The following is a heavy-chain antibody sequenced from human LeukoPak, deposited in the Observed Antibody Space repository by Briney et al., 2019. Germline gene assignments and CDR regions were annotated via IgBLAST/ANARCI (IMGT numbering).Heavy chain of an antibody. J-gene: IGHJ5*02. CDR2: IYYSGST. CDR1: GGSISSSSYY. CDR3: ARHIRGYDIRPSNWFDP. D-gene: IGHD3-3*01. V-gene: IGHV4-61*05. Sequence: ASETLSLTCTVSGGSISSSSYYWGWIRQPPGTGLEWIGYIYYSGSTNYNPSLKSRVTISVDTSKNQFSLKLSSVTAADTAVYYCARHIRGYDIRPSNWFDPWGQGTLVTVSS.